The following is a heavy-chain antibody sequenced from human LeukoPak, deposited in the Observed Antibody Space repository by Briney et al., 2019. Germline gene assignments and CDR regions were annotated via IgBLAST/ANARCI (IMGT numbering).Heavy chain of an antibody. D-gene: IGHD2-2*02. CDR2: INPSGGST. CDR3: ARDLYQPPTRSLNY. J-gene: IGHJ4*02. V-gene: IGHV1-46*01. Sequence: ASVKVSCKASGYTFTSYGISWVRQAPGQGLEWMGIINPSGGSTSYAQKFQGRVTMTRDTSTSTVYMELSSLRSEDTAVYYCARDLYQPPTRSLNYWGQGTLVTVSS. CDR1: GYTFTSYG.